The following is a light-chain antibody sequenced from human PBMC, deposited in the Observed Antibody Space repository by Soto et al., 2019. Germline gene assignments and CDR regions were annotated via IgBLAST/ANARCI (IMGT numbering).Light chain of an antibody. Sequence: EVVMTQSPATLSVSPGERATLSCRASQTVTTNLAWYQQKPGQPPRLVIYGASTRATGIPARLSGSGSGTEFTLTISSLQSEDFAVYYCQQYNEWPLTFGGGTKVEI. CDR1: QTVTTN. V-gene: IGKV3-15*01. CDR2: GAS. J-gene: IGKJ4*01. CDR3: QQYNEWPLT.